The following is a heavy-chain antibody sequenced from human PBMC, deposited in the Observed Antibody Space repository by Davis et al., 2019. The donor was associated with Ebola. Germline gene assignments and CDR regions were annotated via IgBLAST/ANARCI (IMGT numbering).Heavy chain of an antibody. V-gene: IGHV3-23*01. Sequence: PGGSLRLSCAASGFIFRSYVMSWVRQAPGKGLEWVAASSGRGGSTYYADSVKGRFTISRDNSKNTLYLQMNSLRAEDTAVYYCAMGTTVTTGNWFDPWGQGTLVTVSS. CDR2: SSGRGGST. CDR3: AMGTTVTTGNWFDP. D-gene: IGHD4-17*01. CDR1: GFIFRSYV. J-gene: IGHJ5*02.